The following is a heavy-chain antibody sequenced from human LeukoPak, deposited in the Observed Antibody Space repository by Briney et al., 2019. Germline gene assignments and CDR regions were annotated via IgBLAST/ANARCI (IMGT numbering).Heavy chain of an antibody. CDR2: VIPIFGTA. D-gene: IGHD3-10*01. CDR3: ATNYYGSGSYSY. Sequence: SVKVSCKASGYTFIGYYMHWVRQAPGQGLEWMGGVIPIFGTANYAQKFQGRVTITADESTSTAYMELSSLRSEDTAVYYCATNYYGSGSYSYWGQGTLVTVSS. V-gene: IGHV1-69*13. J-gene: IGHJ4*02. CDR1: GYTFIGYY.